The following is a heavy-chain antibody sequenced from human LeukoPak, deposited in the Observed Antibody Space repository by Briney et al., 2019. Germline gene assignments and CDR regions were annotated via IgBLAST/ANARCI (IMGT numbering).Heavy chain of an antibody. D-gene: IGHD3-22*01. J-gene: IGHJ5*02. V-gene: IGHV1-18*01. CDR1: GYTFTSSG. CDR3: ARAYYYDSSGYYWGTPHWFDP. CDR2: ISAYNGNT. Sequence: ASVKVSCKASGYTFTSSGISWVRQAPGQGLEWMGWISAYNGNTNYAQKLQGRVTMTTDTSTSTAYMELRSLRSDDTAVYYCARAYYYDSSGYYWGTPHWFDPWGQGTLVTVSS.